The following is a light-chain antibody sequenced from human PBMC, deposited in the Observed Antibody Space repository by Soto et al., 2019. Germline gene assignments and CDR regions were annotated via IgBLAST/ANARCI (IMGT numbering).Light chain of an antibody. V-gene: IGLV2-11*01. Sequence: QSVLTQPRSVSGSLGQSVTISCTGTSSDVGAYDFVSWYQQNPGKAPRLIIFDVIKRPSGVSDRFSGSKSGNTASMTISGLQAEDEANYYCCSYAGNNIFVFGTGTKLTVL. CDR1: SSDVGAYDF. CDR3: CSYAGNNIFV. CDR2: DVI. J-gene: IGLJ1*01.